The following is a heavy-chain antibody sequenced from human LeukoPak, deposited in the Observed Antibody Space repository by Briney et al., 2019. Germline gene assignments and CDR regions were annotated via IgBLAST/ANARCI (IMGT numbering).Heavy chain of an antibody. CDR3: ARDWGVDT. J-gene: IGHJ5*02. CDR2: TSYDESNK. D-gene: IGHD3-10*01. CDR1: GFTFSIYT. Sequence: GGSLRLSCAASGFTFSIYTMVWVRQPPGKGLEWVAVTSYDESNKHYVGSVKGRFTISRDNSNNMLYLQMNSLRPEDTAVYYCARDWGVDTWGQGTLVTVSS. V-gene: IGHV3-30*03.